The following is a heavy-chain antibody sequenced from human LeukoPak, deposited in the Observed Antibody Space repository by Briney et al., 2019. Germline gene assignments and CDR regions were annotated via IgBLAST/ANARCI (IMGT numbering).Heavy chain of an antibody. CDR2: IYPGDSDT. D-gene: IGHD1-7*01. Sequence: GESLKISCKGSGSSFTSYWIGWVRPLPGKGLEWMGIIYPGDSDTRYSPSFQGQVTISADKSISTAYLQWSSLRASDTAMYYCVRRTGTTNYYYMDVWGKGTTVTVSS. V-gene: IGHV5-51*01. CDR3: VRRTGTTNYYYMDV. CDR1: GSSFTSYW. J-gene: IGHJ6*03.